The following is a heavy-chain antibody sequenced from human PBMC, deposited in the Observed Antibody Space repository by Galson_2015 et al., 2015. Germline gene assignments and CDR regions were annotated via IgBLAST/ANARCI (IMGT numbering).Heavy chain of an antibody. D-gene: IGHD6-13*01. J-gene: IGHJ4*02. Sequence: SVKVSCKASGYTFTSYDINWVRQAIGQGLEWMGWMNPSSGNTGYAQKFQGRVTMTRNTSISTAYMELSSLRSEDTAVYYCAKYPVLIAAAGQIDYWGRGTRVTVSS. CDR2: MNPSSGNT. CDR3: AKYPVLIAAAGQIDY. CDR1: GYTFTSYD. V-gene: IGHV1-8*01.